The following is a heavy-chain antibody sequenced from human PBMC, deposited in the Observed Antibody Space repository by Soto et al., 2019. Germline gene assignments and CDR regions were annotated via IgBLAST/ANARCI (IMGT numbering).Heavy chain of an antibody. Sequence: QVQLVQSGAEVKKPGSSVKVSCKASGGTFSSYTISWVRQAPGQGLEWMGRISPMLGIANYAQKVQGRVTIAEDKSNSTDYMEQSSLRSEDTAVYYCAMKSIVGATTLKYWGQGTLVTVSS. D-gene: IGHD1-26*01. CDR2: ISPMLGIA. V-gene: IGHV1-69*02. J-gene: IGHJ4*02. CDR3: AMKSIVGATTLKY. CDR1: GGTFSSYT.